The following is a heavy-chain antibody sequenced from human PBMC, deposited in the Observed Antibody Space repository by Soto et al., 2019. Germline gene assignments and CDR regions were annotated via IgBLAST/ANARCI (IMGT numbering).Heavy chain of an antibody. CDR1: GGTFSSYA. Sequence: QVQLVQSGAEVKKPGSSVKVSCKASGGTFSSYAISWVRQAPGQGLEWMGGIIPIFGTANYAQKFQGRVTITADESTSTAYMELSSLRSEDTAVYYCARVQKSGGTMRVVASENYGMDVWGQGTTVTVSS. V-gene: IGHV1-69*01. CDR2: IIPIFGTA. D-gene: IGHD3-22*01. J-gene: IGHJ6*02. CDR3: ARVQKSGGTMRVVASENYGMDV.